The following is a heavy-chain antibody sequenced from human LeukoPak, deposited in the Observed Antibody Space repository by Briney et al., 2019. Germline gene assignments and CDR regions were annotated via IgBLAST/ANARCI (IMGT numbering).Heavy chain of an antibody. V-gene: IGHV3-48*04. Sequence: GGSLRLSCAASGFTFSSYSMNWVRQAPGKGLEWVSYISSSSSTIYYADSVKGRFTISRDNAKNSLYLQMNSLRAEDTAVYYGARVGDDYGDYMGYWGQETLVTVSS. D-gene: IGHD4-17*01. CDR3: ARVGDDYGDYMGY. CDR1: GFTFSSYS. CDR2: ISSSSSTI. J-gene: IGHJ4*02.